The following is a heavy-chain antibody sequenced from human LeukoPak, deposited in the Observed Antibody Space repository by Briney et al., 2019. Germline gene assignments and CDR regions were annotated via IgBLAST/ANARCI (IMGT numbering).Heavy chain of an antibody. CDR1: GGTFSSYA. V-gene: IGHV1-69*01. D-gene: IGHD2-15*01. Sequence: SVKVSCKASGGTFSSYAISWVRQAPGQGLEWMGGIIPIFGTANYAQKFQGRVTITADESTSTAYMELSSLRSEDTAVYYCARELPYEEGLYYYYGMDVWGQGTLVTVSS. CDR2: IIPIFGTA. J-gene: IGHJ6*02. CDR3: ARELPYEEGLYYYYGMDV.